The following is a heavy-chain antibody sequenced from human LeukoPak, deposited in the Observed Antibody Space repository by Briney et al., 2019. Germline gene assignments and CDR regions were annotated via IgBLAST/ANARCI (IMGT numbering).Heavy chain of an antibody. CDR3: ARDFEVPAAAPDYYYDYYMDV. J-gene: IGHJ6*03. CDR2: ISSSGSTI. D-gene: IGHD2-2*01. V-gene: IGHV3-11*01. Sequence: PGGSLRLSCAASGFTFSDYYMSWIRQAPGKGLEWVSYISSSGSTIYYADSVRGRFTISRDNAKNSLYLQMNSLRAEDTAVYYCARDFEVPAAAPDYYYDYYMDVWGKGTTVTVSS. CDR1: GFTFSDYY.